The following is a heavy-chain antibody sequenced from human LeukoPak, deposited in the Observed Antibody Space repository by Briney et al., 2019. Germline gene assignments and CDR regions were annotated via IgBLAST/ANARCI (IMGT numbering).Heavy chain of an antibody. J-gene: IGHJ6*02. V-gene: IGHV3-30-3*01. CDR1: GFTFSSYA. CDR3: ARDHPRELTGPYSGRNV. D-gene: IGHD7-27*01. Sequence: GGSLRLSCAASGFTFSSYAMHWVRQAPGKGLEWVAVISYDGSNKYYADSVKGRFTISRDNSKNTLYLQMNSLRAEDTAVYYCARDHPRELTGPYSGRNVGGQGPTVTVPS. CDR2: ISYDGSNK.